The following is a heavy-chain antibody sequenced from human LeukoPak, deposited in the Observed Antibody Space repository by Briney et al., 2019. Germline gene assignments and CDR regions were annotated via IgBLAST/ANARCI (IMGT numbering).Heavy chain of an antibody. D-gene: IGHD5-24*01. V-gene: IGHV4-34*01. CDR2: INHSGST. CDR3: ARGGRDGYNFIHHFEY. J-gene: IGHJ4*02. CDR1: GGSFSGYY. Sequence: SETLSLTCAVYGGSFSGYYWSWIRQPPGKGLEWIGEINHSGSTKYNPSLKSRVTISVDTSKIHFSLKLSSVTAADTAVYYCARGGRDGYNFIHHFEYWGQGTLATVSS.